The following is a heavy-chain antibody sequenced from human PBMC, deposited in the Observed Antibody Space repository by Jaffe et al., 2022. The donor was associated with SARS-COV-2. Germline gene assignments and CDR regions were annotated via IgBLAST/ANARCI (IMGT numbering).Heavy chain of an antibody. D-gene: IGHD3-22*01. Sequence: QITLKESGPTLVKPTQTLTLTCTFSGFSLSTSGVGVGWIRQPPKKALEWLALVYWDDDKRYSPSLKSRLTITKDTSKNQVVLTMTNVDPVDTGTYFCARYYYESSGLDALDIWGQGTMVTVSS. CDR2: VYWDDDK. CDR1: GFSLSTSGVG. V-gene: IGHV2-5*02. J-gene: IGHJ3*02. CDR3: ARYYYESSGLDALDI.